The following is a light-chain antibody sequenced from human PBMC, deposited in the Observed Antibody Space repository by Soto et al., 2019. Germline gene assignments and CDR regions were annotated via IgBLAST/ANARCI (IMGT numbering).Light chain of an antibody. V-gene: IGLV2-14*01. CDR1: SSDVGDKNY. J-gene: IGLJ1*01. CDR2: DVT. Sequence: QSVLTQPASVSGSPGQSITISCTGTSSDVGDKNYVSWYQQHPGKAPKLMIYDVTHRPSGISNRFSGSKSGNTASLTISGLQAEDEADYYCSSYTSSSTLYVFGTGTKLTVL. CDR3: SSYTSSSTLYV.